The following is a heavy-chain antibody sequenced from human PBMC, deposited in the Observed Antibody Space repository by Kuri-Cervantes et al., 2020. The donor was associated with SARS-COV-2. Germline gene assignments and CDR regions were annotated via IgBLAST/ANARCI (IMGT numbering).Heavy chain of an antibody. CDR1: GYTFTSYG. CDR2: ISAYNGNT. D-gene: IGHD2-2*01. J-gene: IGHJ6*03. Sequence: ASVKVSCKASGYTFTSYGISWVRQAPGQGLEWTGWISAYNGNTNYAQKLQGRVTMTTDTSTSTAYMELSCLRSEDTAVYYCARGGWGYCSSTSCPTDYYYYYMDVRGKGTTVTVSS. CDR3: ARGGWGYCSSTSCPTDYYYYYMDV. V-gene: IGHV1-18*01.